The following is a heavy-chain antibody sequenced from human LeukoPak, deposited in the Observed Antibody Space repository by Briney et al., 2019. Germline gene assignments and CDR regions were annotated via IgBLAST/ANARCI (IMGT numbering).Heavy chain of an antibody. CDR1: GYTFTGYY. D-gene: IGHD3-10*01. J-gene: IGHJ3*02. CDR2: INPNSGGT. CDR3: ARDPPIGGADVFDI. Sequence: ASGKVSCKAAGYTFTGYYMHWVRQAAGHGLEWMGWINPNSGGTNYAQKFQGRVTTTRDTSISTAYMEWSRLTSDDTAVYYCARDPPIGGADVFDIWGQGTMVTVSS. V-gene: IGHV1-2*02.